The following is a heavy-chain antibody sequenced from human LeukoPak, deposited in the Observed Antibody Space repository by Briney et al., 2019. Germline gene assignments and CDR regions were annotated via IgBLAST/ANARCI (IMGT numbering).Heavy chain of an antibody. CDR2: ISSSSSSI. CDR3: AKYNSSFSFDP. Sequence: PGGSLRLSCAASGFTFSSYSMNWVRQTPGKGLEWISYISSSSSSIYYADSVKGRFTISRDNAKNSLYLQMNSLRAEDTAVYYCAKYNSSFSFDPWGQGTLVTVSS. D-gene: IGHD2-2*01. CDR1: GFTFSSYS. V-gene: IGHV3-48*04. J-gene: IGHJ5*02.